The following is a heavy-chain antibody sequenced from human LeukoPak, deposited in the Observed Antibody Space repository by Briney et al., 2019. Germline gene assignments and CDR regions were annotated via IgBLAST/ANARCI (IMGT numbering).Heavy chain of an antibody. CDR3: AKDISAGYYYGMDV. D-gene: IGHD3-3*02. Sequence: GSLRLSCAASGFTFSSYGMHWVRQAPGKGLEWVAVISYDGSIKYYGDSVKGRFTISRDNSKNTLYLQMKSLRPEDTAVYYCAKDISAGYYYGMDVWGQGTTVTVSS. CDR2: ISYDGSIK. J-gene: IGHJ6*02. V-gene: IGHV3-30*18. CDR1: GFTFSSYG.